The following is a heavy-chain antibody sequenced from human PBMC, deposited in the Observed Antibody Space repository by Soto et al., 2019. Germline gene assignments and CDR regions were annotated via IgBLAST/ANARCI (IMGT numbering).Heavy chain of an antibody. V-gene: IGHV4-59*12. CDR3: AGGGYDSSDYYPAGWFDP. J-gene: IGHJ5*02. D-gene: IGHD3-22*01. CDR2: IYYSGST. Sequence: SETLSLTCTVSGGSISSYYWSWIRQPPGKGLEWIGYIYYSGSTNYNPSLKSRVTISVDTPKNQFSLKLSSVTAADTAVYYCAGGGYDSSDYYPAGWFDPWGQGTLVTVSS. CDR1: GGSISSYY.